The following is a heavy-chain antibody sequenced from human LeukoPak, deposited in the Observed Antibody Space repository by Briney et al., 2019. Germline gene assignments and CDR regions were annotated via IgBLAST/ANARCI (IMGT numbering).Heavy chain of an antibody. J-gene: IGHJ4*02. V-gene: IGHV3-23*01. Sequence: GGSLRLSCAASGFTFSNYGMSWVRQAPGKGLEWVSVITDSGGSTYYADSVKGRFTISRDNSKNTLYLQMNSLKTEDTAVYYCTTDLYSMQFRHMDAYYYDSSDYWGQGTLVTVSS. CDR1: GFTFSNYG. CDR2: ITDSGGST. D-gene: IGHD3-22*01. CDR3: TTDLYSMQFRHMDAYYYDSSDY.